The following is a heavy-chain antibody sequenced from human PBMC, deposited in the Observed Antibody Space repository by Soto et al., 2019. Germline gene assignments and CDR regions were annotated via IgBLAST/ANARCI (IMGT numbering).Heavy chain of an antibody. V-gene: IGHV6-1*01. CDR2: TYYRSNWYN. D-gene: IGHD6-6*01. CDR1: GDSVSSNSAA. J-gene: IGHJ6*02. Sequence: SQTLSLTCAISGDSVSSNSAAWNWIRQSPSRGLEWLGRTYYRSNWYNDYAVSVKSRITINPDTSKNQFSLQLNSVTHEDTAVYYCVRDTHRYSSSSSQYGMDVWGQGTTVTVSS. CDR3: VRDTHRYSSSSSQYGMDV.